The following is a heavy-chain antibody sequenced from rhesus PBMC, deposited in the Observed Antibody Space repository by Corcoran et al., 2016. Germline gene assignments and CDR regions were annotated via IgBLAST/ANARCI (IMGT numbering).Heavy chain of an antibody. V-gene: IGHV1-200*01. CDR3: ARGRGGNYALDY. D-gene: IGHD4-17*01. CDR2: NNPSHSNT. CDR1: GYTFTSYS. J-gene: IGHJ4*01. Sequence: QVQLVQSGAEVKKPGASVKLSCKASGYTFTSYSINWVRQAPGQGLEWVGWNNPSHSNTGHPPKFQDRVTMTRDTSTSTAYMELSRLRSEDTAVYYCARGRGGNYALDYWGQGVLVTVSS.